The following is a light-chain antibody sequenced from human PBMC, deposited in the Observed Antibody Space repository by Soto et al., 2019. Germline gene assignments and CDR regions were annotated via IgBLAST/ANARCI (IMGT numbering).Light chain of an antibody. CDR1: QSVSSY. J-gene: IGKJ2*01. V-gene: IGKV3-11*01. Sequence: EIVLTQSPATLFLSPGERATLSCRASQSVSSYLAWYQQKPGQAPRLLIYDASNRSAGIPARVSGSGSGTDFTLNISNLVPADFAVYYCQQRRVTCDQGTKMEIK. CDR2: DAS. CDR3: QQRRVT.